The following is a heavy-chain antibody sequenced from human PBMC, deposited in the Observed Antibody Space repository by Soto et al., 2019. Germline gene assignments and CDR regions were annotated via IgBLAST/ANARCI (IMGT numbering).Heavy chain of an antibody. D-gene: IGHD3-22*01. J-gene: IGHJ3*02. CDR2: ISAYNGYT. CDR1: GYTFTGYY. CDR3: ARIHYDSMRGGAFDI. Sequence: GASVKVSCKASGYTFTGYYMHWVRQAPGQGLEWMGCISAYNGYTNYAQKLQGRVTMTTDTSTSTAYMDLRSLRSDDTAVYYCARIHYDSMRGGAFDIWGQGTMVTVSS. V-gene: IGHV1-18*04.